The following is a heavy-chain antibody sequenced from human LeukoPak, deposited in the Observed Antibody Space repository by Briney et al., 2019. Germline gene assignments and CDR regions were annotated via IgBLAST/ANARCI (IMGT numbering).Heavy chain of an antibody. J-gene: IGHJ4*02. CDR2: IYHSGSTT. V-gene: IGHV4-61*01. Sequence: SETLSLTCTVSGGSVSGSTYYWNWLRQPPGKGLEWIGYIYHSGSTTNYDPSLKSRATITVDTSKNQFSLKLSSVTAADTAVYYCARVRRVGWKIDYWGQGTLVTVSS. CDR1: GGSVSGSTYY. CDR3: ARVRRVGWKIDY. D-gene: IGHD1-1*01.